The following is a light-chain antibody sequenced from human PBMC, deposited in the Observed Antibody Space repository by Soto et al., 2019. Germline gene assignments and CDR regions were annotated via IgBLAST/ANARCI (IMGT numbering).Light chain of an antibody. CDR3: QHRSNWLT. CDR2: DAS. CDR1: QSVSSY. J-gene: IGKJ4*01. V-gene: IGKV3-11*01. Sequence: IVLTQSPATLSLSPGERATLSFRASQSVSSYLAWYQQKPGQAPRLLIYDASNRATGIPARFSGSGSGTDFPLTISSLEPEDFAVYYCQHRSNWLTFGGGTKVESK.